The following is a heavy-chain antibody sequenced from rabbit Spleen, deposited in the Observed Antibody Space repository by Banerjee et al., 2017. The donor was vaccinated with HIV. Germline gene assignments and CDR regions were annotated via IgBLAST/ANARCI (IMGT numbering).Heavy chain of an antibody. D-gene: IGHD5-1*01. V-gene: IGHV1S45*01. J-gene: IGHJ4*01. Sequence: EQLAESGGGLVQPEGSLTLTCKASGVSLTDKYVMCLVRQAPGKGLEWIACINIVTGKAVYASWAKGRVTMSRTSSTTVTLQMTSLTAADTATYFCARDLVAAIGWNFNLWGPGTLVTVS. CDR3: ARDLVAAIGWNFNL. CDR1: GVSLTDKYV. CDR2: INIVTGKA.